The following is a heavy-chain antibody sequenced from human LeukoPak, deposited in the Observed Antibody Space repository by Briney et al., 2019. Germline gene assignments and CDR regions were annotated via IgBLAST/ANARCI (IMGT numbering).Heavy chain of an antibody. CDR2: ITSSATYI. J-gene: IGHJ6*03. CDR1: GFTFSNYN. Sequence: GGSLRLSCAASGFTFSNYNMNWVRQAPGKTMEWVSSITSSATYIFYADSVKGRFTISRDNAKNSLYLQMDSLGPEDTAVYYCARDPYSGNYGNDYYYYMDVWGKGTTVTISS. D-gene: IGHD1-26*01. V-gene: IGHV3-21*01. CDR3: ARDPYSGNYGNDYYYYMDV.